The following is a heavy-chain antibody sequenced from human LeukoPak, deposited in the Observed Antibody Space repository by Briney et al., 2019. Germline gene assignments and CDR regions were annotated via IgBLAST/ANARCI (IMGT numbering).Heavy chain of an antibody. V-gene: IGHV1-2*04. CDR1: GYTITDYY. CDR2: IIPNTGGT. CDR3: ARDRIAAAGTGDY. D-gene: IGHD6-13*01. Sequence: ASVKVSCKASGYTITDYYLHWVRQAPGQGLEWMGWIIPNTGGTNYAQKFQDWVTMSSDTSISTAYMELSSLRSDDTAVYYCARDRIAAAGTGDYWGQGTLVTVSS. J-gene: IGHJ4*02.